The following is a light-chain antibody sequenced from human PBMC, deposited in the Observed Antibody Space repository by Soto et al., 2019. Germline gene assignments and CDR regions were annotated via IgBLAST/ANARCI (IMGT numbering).Light chain of an antibody. V-gene: IGKV3-20*01. J-gene: IGKJ1*01. CDR1: QSVSSTS. CDR3: QQYDGSPPWT. Sequence: EIVLTQSPGTLSFSPWERATLSCRASQSVSSTSLAWYQQKPGQAPRLLIYGASNRATGIPDRFSGSGSGTDFTLTISRLEPEDFAVYYCQQYDGSPPWTFGLGTKVEFK. CDR2: GAS.